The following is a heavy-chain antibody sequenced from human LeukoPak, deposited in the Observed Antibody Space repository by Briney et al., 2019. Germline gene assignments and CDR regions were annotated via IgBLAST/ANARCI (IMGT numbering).Heavy chain of an antibody. D-gene: IGHD3-10*01. V-gene: IGHV3-74*03. CDR2: IKSDGSAT. Sequence: GGSLRLSCAASGFTFSTYWMHWVRQAPGEGLVWVSRIKSDGSATTYADFVKGRFTVSRDNAKNTLYLQMSSLRAEDTAMYFCARVGGRGSIGGDCWGQGTLVTVSS. CDR1: GFTFSTYW. CDR3: ARVGGRGSIGGDC. J-gene: IGHJ4*02.